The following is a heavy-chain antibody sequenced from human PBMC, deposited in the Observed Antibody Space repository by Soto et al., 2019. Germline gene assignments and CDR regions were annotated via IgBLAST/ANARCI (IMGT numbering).Heavy chain of an antibody. J-gene: IGHJ6*02. CDR3: ARLPADSSVRGPYYYGMDV. Sequence: EVQLVQSGAEVKKPGESLKISCKGSGYSFTSYWIGWVRQMPGKGLEWMGIIYPGDSDTRYSPSFQGQVTISADKSISTAYLQWSSLKASDTAMYYCARLPADSSVRGPYYYGMDVWGQGTTVTVSS. V-gene: IGHV5-51*01. CDR1: GYSFTSYW. CDR2: IYPGDSDT. D-gene: IGHD3-22*01.